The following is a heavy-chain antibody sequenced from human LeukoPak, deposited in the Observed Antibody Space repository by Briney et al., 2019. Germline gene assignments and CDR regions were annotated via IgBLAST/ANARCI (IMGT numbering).Heavy chain of an antibody. J-gene: IGHJ6*03. D-gene: IGHD2-2*01. Sequence: GGSLRLSCAASGFTFSSYWMSWVRQAPGKGLEWVANIKQDGSEKYYVDSVKGRFTISRGNAKNSLYLQMNSLRAEDTAVYYCARSEGGYCSSTSCYPFRYYYYYMDVWGKGTTVTVSS. CDR3: ARSEGGYCSSTSCYPFRYYYYYMDV. CDR1: GFTFSSYW. V-gene: IGHV3-7*01. CDR2: IKQDGSEK.